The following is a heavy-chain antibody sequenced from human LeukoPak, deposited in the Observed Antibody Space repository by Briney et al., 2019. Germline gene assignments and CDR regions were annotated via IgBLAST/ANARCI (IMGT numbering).Heavy chain of an antibody. V-gene: IGHV3-23*01. CDR2: ISYSGGTT. Sequence: GGSLRLSCAASGFTFSSYAMSWVRQAPGKGLEWVSVISYSGGTTYYADSVKGRFTISRDNYKNTLYLQMNGLRAEDTAVYYCAKARPELIVVVVAATPNVVSWGQGTPVTVSS. CDR1: GFTFSSYA. D-gene: IGHD2-15*01. J-gene: IGHJ4*02. CDR3: AKARPELIVVVVAATPNVVS.